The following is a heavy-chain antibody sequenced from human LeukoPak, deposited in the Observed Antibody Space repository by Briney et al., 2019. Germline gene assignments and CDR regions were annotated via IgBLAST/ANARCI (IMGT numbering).Heavy chain of an antibody. CDR1: GGSISRDY. J-gene: IGHJ6*04. Sequence: SETLSLTCTVSGGSISRDYWSWIRQPPGKGLEWVGYIYYTGITKYNPSLKSRVAISADTSKNQFSLRLSSMTAADTAVYYCARDNAYGSGTMDVWGKGTTVTISS. CDR2: IYYTGIT. CDR3: ARDNAYGSGTMDV. D-gene: IGHD3-10*01. V-gene: IGHV4-59*01.